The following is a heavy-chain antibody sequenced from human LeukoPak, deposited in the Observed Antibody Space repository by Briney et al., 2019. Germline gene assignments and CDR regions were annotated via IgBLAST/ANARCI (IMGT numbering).Heavy chain of an antibody. CDR2: INPSGGST. D-gene: IGHD4-17*01. CDR3: ASTPYGDYGFWFDP. Sequence: ASVKVSCKASGYTFTSYGISWVRQAPGQGLEWMGIINPSGGSTSYAQKFQGRVTMTRDTSTSTVYMELSSLRSEDTAVYYCASTPYGDYGFWFDPWGQGTLVTVSS. J-gene: IGHJ5*02. V-gene: IGHV1-46*01. CDR1: GYTFTSYG.